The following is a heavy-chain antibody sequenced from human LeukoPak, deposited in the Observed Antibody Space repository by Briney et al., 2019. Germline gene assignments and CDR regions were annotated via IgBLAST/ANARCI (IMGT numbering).Heavy chain of an antibody. V-gene: IGHV4-34*01. J-gene: IGHJ4*02. CDR2: INHSGST. Sequence: SETLSLTCAVYGGSFSGYYWSWIRQPPGKGLEWIGEINHSGSTNYNPSLKSRVTISVDTSKNQFSLKLSSVTAADTAVYYCARGGSLRYFDRLFHFDYWGQGTLVTVSS. CDR3: ARGGSLRYFDRLFHFDY. CDR1: GGSFSGYY. D-gene: IGHD3-9*01.